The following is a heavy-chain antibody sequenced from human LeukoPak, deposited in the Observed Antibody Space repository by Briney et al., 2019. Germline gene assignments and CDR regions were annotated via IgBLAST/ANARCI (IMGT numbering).Heavy chain of an antibody. D-gene: IGHD3-3*01. Sequence: GASVKVSCKASGYTFTSYDINWVRQATGQGLEWMGWMNPNSGNTGYAQKFQGRVAMTRNTSISTAYMELSSLRSEDTAVYYCAIRPVRFLEQNYYYYYYMDVWGKGTTVTVSS. CDR3: AIRPVRFLEQNYYYYYYMDV. CDR2: MNPNSGNT. CDR1: GYTFTSYD. V-gene: IGHV1-8*01. J-gene: IGHJ6*03.